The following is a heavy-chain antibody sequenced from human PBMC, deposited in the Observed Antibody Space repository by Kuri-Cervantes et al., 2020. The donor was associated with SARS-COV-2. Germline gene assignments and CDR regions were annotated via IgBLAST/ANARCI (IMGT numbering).Heavy chain of an antibody. Sequence: GESLKISGEASGFTFSSYSLNWLRQAPGKGLDWVSSISRSRSYIYYADSVKGRFTISRDKSKHKLYLQINSLKAEDTAEYYCAQLPPCGDLERGAFDIWGQGTMVTVSS. D-gene: IGHD4-17*01. V-gene: IGHV3-21*04. CDR2: ISRSRSYI. CDR3: AQLPPCGDLERGAFDI. J-gene: IGHJ3*02. CDR1: GFTFSSYS.